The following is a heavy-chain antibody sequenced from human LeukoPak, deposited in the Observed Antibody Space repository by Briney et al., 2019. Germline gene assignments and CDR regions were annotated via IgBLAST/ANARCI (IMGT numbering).Heavy chain of an antibody. Sequence: SVKVSCKASGGTFSSYAISWVRQAPGQGLEWMGRIIPIFGIANYAQKFQGRATITADKSTSTAYMELSSLRSEDTAVYYCARGGIAARYGMDVWGQGATVTVSS. CDR3: ARGGIAARYGMDV. J-gene: IGHJ6*02. CDR2: IIPIFGIA. V-gene: IGHV1-69*04. D-gene: IGHD6-6*01. CDR1: GGTFSSYA.